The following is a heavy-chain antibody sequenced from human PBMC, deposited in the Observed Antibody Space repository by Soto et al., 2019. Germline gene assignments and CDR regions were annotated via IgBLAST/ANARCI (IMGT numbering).Heavy chain of an antibody. J-gene: IGHJ4*02. CDR3: ARTKCSGGSCYPGYIDY. Sequence: SETLSLTCTVSGGSITTGGYYWSWIRQLPGKGLEWIGHRYYSESTYYNPSLKSRVSISLDTSKNQFSLKLSFVTAADTAMYYCARTKCSGGSCYPGYIDYWGQAAPVTFSS. V-gene: IGHV4-31*03. D-gene: IGHD2-15*01. CDR2: RYYSEST. CDR1: GGSITTGGYY.